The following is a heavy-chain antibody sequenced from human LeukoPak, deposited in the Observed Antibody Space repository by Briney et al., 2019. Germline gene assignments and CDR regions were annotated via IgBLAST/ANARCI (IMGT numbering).Heavy chain of an antibody. CDR1: GGSISSSSYY. Sequence: SETLPLTCTVSGGSISSSSYYWGWIRQPPGKGLEWIGSIYYSGSTYYNPSLKSRVTISVDTSKNQFSLKLSSVTAADTAVYYCARQWQQLVVYYYMDVWGKGTTVTISS. J-gene: IGHJ6*03. CDR2: IYYSGST. D-gene: IGHD6-13*01. CDR3: ARQWQQLVVYYYMDV. V-gene: IGHV4-39*01.